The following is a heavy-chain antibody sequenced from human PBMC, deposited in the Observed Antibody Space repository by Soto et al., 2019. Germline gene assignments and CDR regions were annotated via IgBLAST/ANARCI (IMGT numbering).Heavy chain of an antibody. CDR3: ARVAYSTDY. D-gene: IGHD4-4*01. Sequence: GGSLRLSCAASGFPFSDYSMNWVRQAPGKGLEWVSYISRYNSVIYADSVKGRFTISRDNAKNALYLQMNSLTVEDTAVYYCARVAYSTDYWGQGTLVTVSS. J-gene: IGHJ4*02. CDR2: ISRYNSV. V-gene: IGHV3-48*01. CDR1: GFPFSDYS.